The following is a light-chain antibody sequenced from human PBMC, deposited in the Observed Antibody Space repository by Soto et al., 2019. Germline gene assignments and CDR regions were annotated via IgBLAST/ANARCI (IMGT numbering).Light chain of an antibody. V-gene: IGKV1-12*01. CDR2: DAS. CDR1: QGISSW. Sequence: DIQMTQSPSSVSASVGDRVTITCRASQGISSWLAWYQQKPGKAPKVLIYDASTLDGGVPSRFSGRRSGTDFTLTISSLQPSDFATYYCQHYNTYPLTFGGGTKVDIK. CDR3: QHYNTYPLT. J-gene: IGKJ4*01.